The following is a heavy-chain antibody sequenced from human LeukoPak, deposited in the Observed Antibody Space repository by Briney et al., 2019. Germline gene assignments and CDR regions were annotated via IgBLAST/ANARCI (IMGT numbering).Heavy chain of an antibody. J-gene: IGHJ6*02. D-gene: IGHD3-3*01. CDR3: AKYSPRESLAYYYYYGMDV. CDR2: ISGSGGST. V-gene: IGHV3-23*01. Sequence: PGGSLRLSCAASGFTFSSYAMSWVRQAPGKGLEWVSAISGSGGSTYYADSVKGRFTISRDNSKNTLYLQMNSLRAEDTAVYYCAKYSPRESLAYYYYYGMDVWGQGTTVTVSS. CDR1: GFTFSSYA.